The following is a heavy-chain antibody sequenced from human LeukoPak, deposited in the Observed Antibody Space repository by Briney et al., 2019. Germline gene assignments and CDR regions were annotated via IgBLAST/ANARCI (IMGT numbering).Heavy chain of an antibody. CDR3: VRDRAAILDY. D-gene: IGHD2-21*01. V-gene: IGHV3-33*01. CDR1: GFTFSSYG. Sequence: GGSLRLSCAASGFTFSSYGMHWVRQAPGKGLEWVAVIWYDRSNQYYADSVKGRLTISRDNSKNTLYLQMNSLRAEDTAVYYCVRDRAAILDYWGQGTLVTVSS. J-gene: IGHJ4*02. CDR2: IWYDRSNQ.